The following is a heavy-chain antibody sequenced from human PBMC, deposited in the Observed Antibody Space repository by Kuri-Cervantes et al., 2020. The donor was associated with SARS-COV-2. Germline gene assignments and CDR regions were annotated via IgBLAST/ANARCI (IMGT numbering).Heavy chain of an antibody. J-gene: IGHJ4*02. V-gene: IGHV4-59*05. D-gene: IGHD1-1*01. CDR2: IYYSGST. CDR3: AIINWNRFDY. Sequence: SETLSLTCTVSGGSISSYYWSWIRQPAGKGLEWIGSIYYSGSTYYNPSLKSRVTISVDTSKNQFSLKLSSVTAADTTVYYCAIINWNRFDYWGQGTLVTVSS. CDR1: GGSISSYY.